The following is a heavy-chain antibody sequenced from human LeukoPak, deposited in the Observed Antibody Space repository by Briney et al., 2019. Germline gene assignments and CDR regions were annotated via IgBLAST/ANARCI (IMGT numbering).Heavy chain of an antibody. D-gene: IGHD1-26*01. J-gene: IGHJ4*02. Sequence: ASVTVSCKTSGYTFTNYYIHWVRQAPGQGLEWMGRIDPNTGGTKSAKNFQGRVTMTRDTSISTAYMALSGLRSDDTAVYYCASLYDIVGTTVDYWGQGTLVTVSS. V-gene: IGHV1-2*06. CDR2: IDPNTGGT. CDR3: ASLYDIVGTTVDY. CDR1: GYTFTNYY.